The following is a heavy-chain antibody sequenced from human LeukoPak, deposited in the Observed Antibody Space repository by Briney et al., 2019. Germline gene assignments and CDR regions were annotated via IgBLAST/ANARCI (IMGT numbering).Heavy chain of an antibody. CDR3: ARPHVYDSSGYYHYFDY. CDR1: GGAISSNNYY. J-gene: IGHJ4*02. D-gene: IGHD3-22*01. V-gene: IGHV4-39*01. Sequence: SETLSLTCTVSGGAISSNNYYWGWVRQPPGKGLEWIATISYSGRTYYNPSLTSQVTISIDTSKNQFSLKLSSVTAADTAVYYCARPHVYDSSGYYHYFDYWGQGTLVTVSS. CDR2: ISYSGRT.